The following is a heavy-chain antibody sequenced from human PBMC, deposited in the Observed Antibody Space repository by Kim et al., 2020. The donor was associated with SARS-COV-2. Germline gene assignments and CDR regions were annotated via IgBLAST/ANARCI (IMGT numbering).Heavy chain of an antibody. CDR3: ARENYFDY. Sequence: GTKRCAEKCRGRVTMTRDTSVNTAYLELSSLTSDDTAIYYCARENYFDYWGQGTLVTVSS. J-gene: IGHJ4*02. CDR2: GT. V-gene: IGHV1-2*02.